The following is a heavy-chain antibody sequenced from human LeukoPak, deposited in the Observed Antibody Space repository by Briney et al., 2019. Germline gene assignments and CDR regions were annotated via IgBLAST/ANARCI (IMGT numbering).Heavy chain of an antibody. J-gene: IGHJ4*02. D-gene: IGHD3-22*01. Sequence: GRSLTLSCAASGFTFSGYTIHWVRQAPGKGLEWVAVISYDGSVKQYADSVKGRFTISRDNSKNTLSVQMNSLRAEDTAVYYCAREGLDGSTFYSALDNWGQGTLVTVSS. CDR2: ISYDGSVK. CDR1: GFTFSGYT. CDR3: AREGLDGSTFYSALDN. V-gene: IGHV3-30-3*01.